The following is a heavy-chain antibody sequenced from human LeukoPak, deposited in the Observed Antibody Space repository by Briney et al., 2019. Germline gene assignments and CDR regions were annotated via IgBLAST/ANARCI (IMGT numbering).Heavy chain of an antibody. CDR1: TFTFSSYG. CDR3: AKDGSKPKWFDP. D-gene: IGHD2-15*01. CDR2: ILNNGSNK. J-gene: IGHJ5*02. Sequence: GGSLRLSCAASTFTFSSYGMHWVRQAPGKGLEWVASILNNGSNKYYADSVKGRFTISRDNSTNPPYLQVNSRRAEDTAVYYCAKDGSKPKWFDPWGKGALVTVSS. V-gene: IGHV3-30*02.